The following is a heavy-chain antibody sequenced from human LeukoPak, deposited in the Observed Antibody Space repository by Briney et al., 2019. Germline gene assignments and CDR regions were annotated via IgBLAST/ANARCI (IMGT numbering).Heavy chain of an antibody. CDR3: GRAFPPLRTSSAGDL. Sequence: KAGGSLRLSCSASGFTFSDYDMNWVRQAPGKGLDLVSSISYLSSHVYYGDSVKGRFSISRDNAKNSLYLQMNSLGAEDTAIYYCGRAFPPLRTSSAGDLWGQGILVTVSS. D-gene: IGHD3-16*01. CDR1: GFTFSDYD. J-gene: IGHJ4*02. V-gene: IGHV3-21*01. CDR2: ISYLSSHV.